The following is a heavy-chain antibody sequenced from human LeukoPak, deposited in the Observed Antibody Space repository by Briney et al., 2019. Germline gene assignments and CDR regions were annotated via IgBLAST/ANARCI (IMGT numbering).Heavy chain of an antibody. D-gene: IGHD3-3*01. Sequence: GSVKVSCKASGFTFTSYDINWVRQATGQGLEWMGWMNPNNGNTGYAQKFQGRVTMTRDTSISTAYMELRSLRSEDTAVYYCARLKGDFWSGYYRDYYGMDVWGQGTTVTVSS. CDR2: MNPNNGNT. J-gene: IGHJ6*02. CDR3: ARLKGDFWSGYYRDYYGMDV. V-gene: IGHV1-8*01. CDR1: GFTFTSYD.